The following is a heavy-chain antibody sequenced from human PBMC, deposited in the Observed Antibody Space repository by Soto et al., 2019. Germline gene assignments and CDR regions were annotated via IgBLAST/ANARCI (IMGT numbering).Heavy chain of an antibody. CDR3: AKDGVEVVPVALTAYYYYHIDV. Sequence: EVQLVESGGGLVQPGRSLRVSCTAAGFTFDNYAMHWVRQAPGKGLEWVSGSSWNSGNRGYADSVKGRFTISRDNANNSLYLQMNSLRAEDTALYYCAKDGVEVVPVALTAYYYYHIDVWGKGTTVTVSS. CDR2: SSWNSGNR. V-gene: IGHV3-9*01. D-gene: IGHD2-2*01. J-gene: IGHJ6*03. CDR1: GFTFDNYA.